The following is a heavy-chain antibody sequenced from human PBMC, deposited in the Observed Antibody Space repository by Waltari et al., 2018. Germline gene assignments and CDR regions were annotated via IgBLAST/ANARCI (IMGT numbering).Heavy chain of an antibody. CDR2: TNPGDSTQ. D-gene: IGHD4-17*01. CDR1: GYSFTTYY. CDR3: ARVHDYGAYLGSWFDS. Sequence: QVQLVQSGAEVKKPGASVKVSCKTSGYSFTTYYVHWVRQAPGQGLEWVGITNPGDSTQSYAQRSQGRVTGTEDASTSTVYMELHNLRSEDTAMYSCARVHDYGAYLGSWFDSWGQGTLVTVSS. J-gene: IGHJ5*01. V-gene: IGHV1-46*01.